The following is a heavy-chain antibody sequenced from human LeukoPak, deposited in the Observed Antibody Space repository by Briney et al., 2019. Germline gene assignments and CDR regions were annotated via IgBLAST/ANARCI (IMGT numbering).Heavy chain of an antibody. CDR2: IYYSGST. Sequence: SETLSLTCTVSGGSISSGDYYWSWIRQPPGKGLEWIGYIYYSGSTYYNPSHKSRVTISVDTSKNQFSLKLSSVTAADTAVYYCARNTVTTRSVSWFDPWGQGTLVTVSS. V-gene: IGHV4-30-4*01. CDR3: ARNTVTTRSVSWFDP. CDR1: GGSISSGDYY. D-gene: IGHD4-11*01. J-gene: IGHJ5*02.